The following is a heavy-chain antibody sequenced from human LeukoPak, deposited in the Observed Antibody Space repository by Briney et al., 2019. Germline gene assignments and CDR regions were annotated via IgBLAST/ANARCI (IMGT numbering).Heavy chain of an antibody. Sequence: GGSLRLSCAASGFTFSDHYMSWIRQAPGKGLEWVSYISTRSTTIKYADSVRGRFTISRDNPQNSLYLQMNSLRAEDTAIYYCARESYCWYFVYWREGRLVADS. V-gene: IGHV3-11*01. CDR3: ARESYCWYFVY. J-gene: IGHJ4*02. CDR1: GFTFSDHY. D-gene: IGHD1-26*01. CDR2: ISTRSTTI.